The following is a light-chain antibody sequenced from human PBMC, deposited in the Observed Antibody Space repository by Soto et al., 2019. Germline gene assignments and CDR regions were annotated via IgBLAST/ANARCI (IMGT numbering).Light chain of an antibody. CDR2: DVT. J-gene: IGLJ1*01. CDR3: SSYTSSSTDV. CDR1: SSDVAPYNY. Sequence: QSALTQPASVSGSPGQSITISCTGTSSDVAPYNYVSWYQQYPGKAPKLMIYDVTNRPSGVSNRFSGSKSGNTASLTISGLQAEDEADYYCSSYTSSSTDVFGTGTKVTVL. V-gene: IGLV2-14*01.